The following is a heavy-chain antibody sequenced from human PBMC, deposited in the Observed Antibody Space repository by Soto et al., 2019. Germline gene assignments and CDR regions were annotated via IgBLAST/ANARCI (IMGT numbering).Heavy chain of an antibody. Sequence: SDTLSLTCAVFGGSFSGYYWNWIRQPPGKGLEWIGEINHSGSTSYNPSLKSRVTISIDTSKNQFSLKLSSVTAADTAFYYCAREGALLFGGNSDYYSTMDVWGQGTTVTVSS. CDR1: GGSFSGYY. J-gene: IGHJ6*02. CDR2: INHSGST. CDR3: AREGALLFGGNSDYYSTMDV. D-gene: IGHD2-21*02. V-gene: IGHV4-34*01.